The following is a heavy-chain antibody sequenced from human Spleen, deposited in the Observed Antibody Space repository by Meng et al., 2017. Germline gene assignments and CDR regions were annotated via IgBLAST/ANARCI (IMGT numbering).Heavy chain of an antibody. CDR1: GFTFSSYD. Sequence: GGSLRLSCAASGFTFSSYDINWVRQAPGKGLEWVSYISWSGSTIYYADSVKGRFTISRDNSKNTVHLQMNSLRTEDTAVYYCASRDSLDSWGQGTLVTVSS. V-gene: IGHV3-48*01. J-gene: IGHJ4*02. CDR3: ASRDSLDS. CDR2: ISWSGSTI. D-gene: IGHD3-10*01.